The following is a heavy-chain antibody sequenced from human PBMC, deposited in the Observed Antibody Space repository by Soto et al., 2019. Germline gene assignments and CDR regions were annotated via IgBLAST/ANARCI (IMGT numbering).Heavy chain of an antibody. Sequence: EVQLVESGGGLVKPGGSLRLSCAASGFTFSSYSMNWVRQAPGKGLEWVSSISSSSSYIYYADSVKGRFTISRDNAKNLLYQQMNSLRGEDTAVYYCARDQGVRGYSSSHLGYYYYGMDVWGQGTTVTVSS. CDR2: ISSSSSYI. CDR3: ARDQGVRGYSSSHLGYYYYGMDV. CDR1: GFTFSSYS. J-gene: IGHJ6*02. D-gene: IGHD6-13*01. V-gene: IGHV3-21*01.